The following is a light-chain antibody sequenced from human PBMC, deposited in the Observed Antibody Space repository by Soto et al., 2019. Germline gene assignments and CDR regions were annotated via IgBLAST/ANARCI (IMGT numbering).Light chain of an antibody. CDR3: AAWDDSLNGVL. Sequence: QLVLTQPPSASGTPGQRVTISCSGSSSNIGSNPVHWYQQVPGTAPKLLIHNNNQRPSGVPARFSGSKSGTSASLAISGLQSGDEADYYCAAWDDSLNGVLFGGGTKLTVL. CDR2: NNN. V-gene: IGLV1-44*01. J-gene: IGLJ2*01. CDR1: SSNIGSNP.